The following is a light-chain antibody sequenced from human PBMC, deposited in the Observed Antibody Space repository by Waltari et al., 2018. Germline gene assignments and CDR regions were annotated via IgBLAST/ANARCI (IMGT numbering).Light chain of an antibody. CDR3: QQNSNWPLT. Sequence: EIVMTQSPATLSLSPGERATLSCRASQSVSRSLAWYQQKPGQAPSLLIYGASSRATGIPDSFSGSGSGTEFTLTISSLEPEDVAVYYCQQNSNWPLTFGGGTKVEIK. CDR1: QSVSRS. V-gene: IGKV3D-15*01. J-gene: IGKJ4*01. CDR2: GAS.